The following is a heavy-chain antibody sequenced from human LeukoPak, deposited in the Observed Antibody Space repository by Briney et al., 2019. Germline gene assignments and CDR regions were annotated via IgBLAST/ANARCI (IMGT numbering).Heavy chain of an antibody. D-gene: IGHD6-19*01. J-gene: IGHJ4*02. Sequence: GGSLRLSCAASGFTFDDYAMHWVRQAPGKGLEWVSGISWNSGSIGYADSVKGRFTISRDNAKNSLYLQMNSLRAEDTAVYYCARDSAYSSGWYGQYDYWGQGTLVTVSS. CDR2: ISWNSGSI. CDR3: ARDSAYSSGWYGQYDY. V-gene: IGHV3-9*01. CDR1: GFTFDDYA.